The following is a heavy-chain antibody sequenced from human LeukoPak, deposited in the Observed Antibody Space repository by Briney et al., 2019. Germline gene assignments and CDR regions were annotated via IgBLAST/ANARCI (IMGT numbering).Heavy chain of an antibody. D-gene: IGHD4-17*01. Sequence: PGGSLRLSCAASGFTFSTYGMHWVRQAPGKGLEWVAFIRFDGSNDYYADSVKGRFTISRDNSKNTLYLQMNSLRAEDTAVYYCAKRDRTVTHAFDIWGQGTMVTVSS. CDR1: GFTFSTYG. V-gene: IGHV3-30*02. CDR3: AKRDRTVTHAFDI. J-gene: IGHJ3*02. CDR2: IRFDGSND.